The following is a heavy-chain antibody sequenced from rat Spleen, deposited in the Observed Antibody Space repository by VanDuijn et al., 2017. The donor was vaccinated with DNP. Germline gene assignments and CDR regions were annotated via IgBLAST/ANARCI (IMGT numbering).Heavy chain of an antibody. CDR3: SIYYYSGDNWFGY. CDR2: VHYDGGST. J-gene: IGHJ3*01. D-gene: IGHD1-1*01. CDR1: GFSFGDYY. Sequence: EVQLVESGGGLVQPGRSLKVSCAVSGFSFGDYYMAWVRQTPTKGLEWVAYVHYDGGSTSYGDSVKGRFTISRDHAKNTLYLQMSNLRSEDTATYYCSIYYYSGDNWFGYWGQGTLVTVSS. V-gene: IGHV5-20*01.